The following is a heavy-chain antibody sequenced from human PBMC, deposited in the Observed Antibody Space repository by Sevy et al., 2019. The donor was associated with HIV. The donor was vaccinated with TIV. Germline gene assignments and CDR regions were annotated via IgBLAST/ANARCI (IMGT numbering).Heavy chain of an antibody. CDR2: SFYSGIT. Sequence: SETLSLTCSVTGDSISTYYWSWIRQRPGKGLEWIGYSFYSGITKYNPSLKSRVTISVGTSKNQFSLRLSSVTAADTAMYYCARGVVAYYFEYWGQGTLVTVSS. V-gene: IGHV4-59*01. J-gene: IGHJ4*02. CDR1: GDSISTYY. D-gene: IGHD2-15*01. CDR3: ARGVVAYYFEY.